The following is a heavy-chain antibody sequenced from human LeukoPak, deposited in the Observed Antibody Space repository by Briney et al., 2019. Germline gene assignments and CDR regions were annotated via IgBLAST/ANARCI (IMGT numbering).Heavy chain of an antibody. CDR2: ISSSGSTI. D-gene: IGHD3-10*02. CDR1: GFTFRSAE. V-gene: IGHV3-48*03. Sequence: GGSLRLSCAASGFTFRSAEMNWVRQAPGKGLEWVSHISSSGSTIYYADSVKGRFTISRDNAKNSLYLQMNSLRAEDTAVYYCAELGITMIGGVWGKGTTVTISS. CDR3: AELGITMIGGV. J-gene: IGHJ6*04.